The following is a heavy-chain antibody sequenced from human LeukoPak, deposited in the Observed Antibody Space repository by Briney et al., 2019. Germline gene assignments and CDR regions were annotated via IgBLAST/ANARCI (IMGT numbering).Heavy chain of an antibody. CDR2: ISSSSSYI. V-gene: IGHV3-21*01. CDR1: GFTFSSYS. D-gene: IGHD6-19*01. Sequence: GGSLRLSCAASGFTFSSYSMNWVRQAPGKGLEWVSSISSSSSYIYYADSVKGRFTISRDNAKNSLYLQMNSLRAEDTAVYYCARAMEGPIAVDAFDIWGQGTMVTVSS. J-gene: IGHJ3*02. CDR3: ARAMEGPIAVDAFDI.